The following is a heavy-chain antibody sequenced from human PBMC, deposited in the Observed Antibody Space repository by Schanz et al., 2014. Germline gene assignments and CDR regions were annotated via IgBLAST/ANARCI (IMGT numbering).Heavy chain of an antibody. Sequence: EVQLVESGGGVVRPGGSLRLSCAASGFTVSSKYMNWVRQAPGKGPEWVSRMIGSGSSVFYADSVKGRFSISRDNSKNTLYLQMNNLRAEDTAVYYCARDRVGASSYFDYWGQGTLVTVSS. V-gene: IGHV3-23*04. CDR3: ARDRVGASSYFDY. D-gene: IGHD1-26*01. CDR2: MIGSGSSV. J-gene: IGHJ4*02. CDR1: GFTVSSKY.